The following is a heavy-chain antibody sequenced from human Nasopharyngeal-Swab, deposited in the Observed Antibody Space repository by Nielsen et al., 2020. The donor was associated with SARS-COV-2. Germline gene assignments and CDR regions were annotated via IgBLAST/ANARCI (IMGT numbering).Heavy chain of an antibody. J-gene: IGHJ4*02. Sequence: VRQAPGKGLEWVAVISYDGSNKYYADSVKGRFTISRDNSKNTLYLQMNSLRAEGTAVYYCARGPFYYFDYWGQGTLVTVSS. CDR3: ARGPFYYFDY. CDR2: ISYDGSNK. V-gene: IGHV3-30-3*01.